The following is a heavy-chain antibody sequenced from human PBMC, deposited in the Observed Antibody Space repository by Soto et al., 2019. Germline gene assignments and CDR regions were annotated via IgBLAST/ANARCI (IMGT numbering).Heavy chain of an antibody. CDR3: AKDGYPTDYYYYYMDV. Sequence: SETLSLTCTVSGGSISSYYWSWIRQPPGKGLEWIGYIYYSGSTNYNPSLKSRVTISRDNSKNTLYLQMNSLRAEDTAVYYCAKDGYPTDYYYYYMDVWGKGTTVTVSS. D-gene: IGHD5-12*01. CDR2: IYYSGST. CDR1: GGSISSYY. V-gene: IGHV4-59*12. J-gene: IGHJ6*03.